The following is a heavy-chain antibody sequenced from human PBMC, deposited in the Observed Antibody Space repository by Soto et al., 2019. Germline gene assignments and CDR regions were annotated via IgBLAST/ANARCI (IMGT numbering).Heavy chain of an antibody. D-gene: IGHD2-21*01. CDR3: ARNVYSPNWYFDL. CDR1: GGSIRSYY. V-gene: IGHV4-4*07. CDR2: IYTSGST. Sequence: QVQLQESGPGLVKSSETLSLTCTVSGGSIRSYYWSWIRQPVGKGLEWIGRIYTSGSTNYNPSLQSRVTMSVDTSKNQFSLKLSSVTAADTAVYYCARNVYSPNWYFDLWGRGTLVIVSS. J-gene: IGHJ2*01.